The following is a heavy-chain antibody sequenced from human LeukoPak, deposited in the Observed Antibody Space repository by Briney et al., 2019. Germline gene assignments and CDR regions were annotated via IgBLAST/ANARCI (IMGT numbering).Heavy chain of an antibody. CDR2: IYHSGST. CDR3: AKEITSPFEY. J-gene: IGHJ4*02. V-gene: IGHV4-38-2*02. CDR1: GYSISSGYC. D-gene: IGHD2-2*01. Sequence: SETLSLTCTVSGYSISSGYCWGWIRQPPGKGLEWIGSIYHSGSTYYNPALKSRVTISVDTSKNQFSLKLSSVTAADTAVYYCAKEITSPFEYWGQGTLVTVSS.